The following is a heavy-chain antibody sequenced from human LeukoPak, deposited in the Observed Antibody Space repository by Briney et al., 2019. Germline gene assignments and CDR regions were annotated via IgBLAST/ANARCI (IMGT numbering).Heavy chain of an antibody. J-gene: IGHJ4*02. CDR3: ASADGYKIDY. V-gene: IGHV4-39*01. CDR1: GDSISGSSYY. CDR2: IYYGGST. D-gene: IGHD5-24*01. Sequence: PSETLSLTCTVSGDSISGSSYYWGWIRQPPGKGQQWIGNIYYGGSTYYNPSLKSRVSISVDTSNNQFSLKVSSVTAADTAVYYCASADGYKIDYWGQGTLVTVSS.